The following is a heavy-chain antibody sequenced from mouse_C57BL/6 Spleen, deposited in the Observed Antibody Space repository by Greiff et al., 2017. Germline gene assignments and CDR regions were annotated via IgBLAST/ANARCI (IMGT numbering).Heavy chain of an antibody. CDR1: GFTFSSYA. V-gene: IGHV5-4*01. Sequence: EVQGVESGGGLVKPGGSLKLSCAASGFTFSSYAMSWVRQTPEKRLEWVATISDGVSYTYYPDNVKGRFTISRDNAKNNLYLQMSHLNSEDTAMYYCARDHSNYAYYAMDYWGQGTSVTVS. J-gene: IGHJ4*01. D-gene: IGHD2-5*01. CDR3: ARDHSNYAYYAMDY. CDR2: ISDGVSYT.